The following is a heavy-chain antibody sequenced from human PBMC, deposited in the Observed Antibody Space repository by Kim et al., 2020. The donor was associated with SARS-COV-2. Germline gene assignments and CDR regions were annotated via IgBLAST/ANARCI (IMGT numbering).Heavy chain of an antibody. CDR3: ARHYGSGTYPLDS. CDR2: IYYTGTT. V-gene: IGHV4-59*01. Sequence: SETLSLTCTVSGDSISSFYWSWIRQSPEKRLEWIGYIYYTGTTLYKPSLKSRVTMSVDTSNNQFLLKLSSVTAADTAVYYCARHYGSGTYPLDSWGQGTLVTVSS. J-gene: IGHJ4*02. D-gene: IGHD3-10*01. CDR1: GDSISSFY.